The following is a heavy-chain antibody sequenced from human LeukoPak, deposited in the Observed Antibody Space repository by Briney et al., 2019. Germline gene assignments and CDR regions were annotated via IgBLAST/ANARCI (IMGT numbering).Heavy chain of an antibody. CDR1: GFTFSSYS. CDR3: ARGQQLVPGRLDYFDY. Sequence: PGGSLRLSCAASGFTFSSYSMNWVRQAPGKGLEWVSSISGSGSYIHYADSLKGRFTISRDNAKNSLYLQMTSLRAEDTAVYYCARGQQLVPGRLDYFDYWGQGTLVTVSS. J-gene: IGHJ4*02. V-gene: IGHV3-21*01. D-gene: IGHD6-13*01. CDR2: ISGSGSYI.